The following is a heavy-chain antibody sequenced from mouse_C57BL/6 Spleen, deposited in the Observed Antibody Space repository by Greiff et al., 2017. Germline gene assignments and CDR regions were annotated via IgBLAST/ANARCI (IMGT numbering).Heavy chain of an antibody. CDR2: ISSGGDYI. Sequence: EVQRVESGEGLVKPGGSLKLSCAASGFTFSSYAMSWVRQTPEKRLEWVAYISSGGDYIYYADTVKGRFTISRDNARNTLYLQMSSLKSEDTAMYYCTRDPHYYGSRGAMDYWGQGTSVTVSS. V-gene: IGHV5-9-1*02. CDR1: GFTFSSYA. D-gene: IGHD1-1*01. CDR3: TRDPHYYGSRGAMDY. J-gene: IGHJ4*01.